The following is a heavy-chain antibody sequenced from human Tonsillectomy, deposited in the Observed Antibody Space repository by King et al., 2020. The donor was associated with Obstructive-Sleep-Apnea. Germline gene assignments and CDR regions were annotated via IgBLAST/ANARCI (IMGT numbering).Heavy chain of an antibody. Sequence: QLVQSGGGLVQPGGSLRLSCAASGFTFSSYDMHWVRQATGKGLEWVSAIGTAGDTYYPGSVKGRFTISRENAKNSLYLQMNSLRAGDTAVYYCARGLAGGSYSNWFDPWGQGTLVTVSS. CDR1: GFTFSSYD. CDR3: ARGLAGGSYSNWFDP. D-gene: IGHD1-26*01. V-gene: IGHV3-13*01. CDR2: IGTAGDT. J-gene: IGHJ5*02.